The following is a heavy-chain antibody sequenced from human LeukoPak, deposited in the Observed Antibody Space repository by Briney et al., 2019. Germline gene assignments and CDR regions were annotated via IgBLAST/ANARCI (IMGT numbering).Heavy chain of an antibody. Sequence: SGGSLRLSCAASGFTFSDYYISWIRQAPGKGLEWVSYISSSGSTIYYADSVKGRFTISRDNAKNSLFLQMNSLRAEDTAVYYCARVREASKEVTGALDYWGQGTLVTVSS. CDR1: GFTFSDYY. V-gene: IGHV3-11*04. CDR2: ISSSGSTI. D-gene: IGHD2-21*02. CDR3: ARVREASKEVTGALDY. J-gene: IGHJ4*02.